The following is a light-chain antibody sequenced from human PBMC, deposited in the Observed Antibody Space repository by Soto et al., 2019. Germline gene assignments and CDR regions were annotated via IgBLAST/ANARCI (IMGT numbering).Light chain of an antibody. CDR3: MRGTHWPSYT. CDR1: QSLVHSDGNTY. J-gene: IGKJ2*01. Sequence: DVVMTQSPLSLPVTLGQPASISCRSSQSLVHSDGNTYLNWLHQRPGQSPRRLIYKVSNRDSGVPDRFTGSGPDTDFTLKISWVEAEDLGVYYCMRGTHWPSYTFGQGTKLEIK. V-gene: IGKV2-30*02. CDR2: KVS.